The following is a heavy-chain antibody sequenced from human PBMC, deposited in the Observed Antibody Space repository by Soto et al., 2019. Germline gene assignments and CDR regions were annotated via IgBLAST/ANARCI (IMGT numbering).Heavy chain of an antibody. Sequence: EVQLVESGGGLVQPGGSLRLSCVASGFTFSNYWMHWVRQAPGKGLVWVSRISTDESSTNYADSVTGRFTISRDNAMNTLYLQMNSLRAEDTAGYYCARDNWNSYWGQGTLVTVSS. CDR2: ISTDESST. V-gene: IGHV3-74*01. CDR3: ARDNWNSY. J-gene: IGHJ4*02. CDR1: GFTFSNYW. D-gene: IGHD1-7*01.